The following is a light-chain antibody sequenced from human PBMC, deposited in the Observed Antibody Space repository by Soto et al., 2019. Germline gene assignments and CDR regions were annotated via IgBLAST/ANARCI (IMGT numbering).Light chain of an antibody. CDR1: SSDVGAYNY. Sequence: QSVLTQTASVSGSPGQSIALSCTGTSSDVGAYNYVSWYQQHPGKAPKLMIYEVSNRPSGVSNRFSGSKSGSTASLTISGLQAEDEADYYCSSYTSSSTYVFGTGTKVTVL. V-gene: IGLV2-14*01. CDR3: SSYTSSSTYV. CDR2: EVS. J-gene: IGLJ1*01.